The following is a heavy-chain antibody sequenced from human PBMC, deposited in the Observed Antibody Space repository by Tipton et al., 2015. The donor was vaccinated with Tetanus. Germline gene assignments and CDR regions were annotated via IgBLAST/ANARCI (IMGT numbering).Heavy chain of an antibody. J-gene: IGHJ4*02. D-gene: IGHD3-3*01. V-gene: IGHV4-39*01. CDR3: ARIYDFWSGYYSDH. Sequence: TLSLTCSVSGYSITRGSYYWSWIRQPPGKGLEWVGSIYSYNGNTFQNPSLKSRVTMSLDTTKNQFFLKVRSVTAADTAVYYCARIYDFWSGYYSDHWGQGTLVTVSS. CDR2: IYSYNGNT. CDR1: GYSITRGSYY.